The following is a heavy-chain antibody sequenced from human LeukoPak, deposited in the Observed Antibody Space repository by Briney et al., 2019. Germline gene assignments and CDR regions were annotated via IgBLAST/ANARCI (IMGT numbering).Heavy chain of an antibody. CDR3: ARDGPPYCSSTSCYMSNWFDP. Sequence: ASVKVSCKASGYTFTGYYKHWVRQAPGQGLEWMGWINPNSGGTNYAQKFQGRVTMTRDTSISTAYMELSRLRSDDTAVYYCARDGPPYCSSTSCYMSNWFDPWGQGTLVTVSS. D-gene: IGHD2-2*02. V-gene: IGHV1-2*02. CDR1: GYTFTGYY. CDR2: INPNSGGT. J-gene: IGHJ5*02.